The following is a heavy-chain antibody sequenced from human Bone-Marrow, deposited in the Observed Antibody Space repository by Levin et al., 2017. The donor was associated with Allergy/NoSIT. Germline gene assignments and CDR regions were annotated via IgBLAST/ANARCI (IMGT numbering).Heavy chain of an antibody. Sequence: GESLKISCAASGFAFNNYAMTWVRQAPGKGLEWVSGLIENGVDTYYADSVKGRFTISRDNSKNTLYLQMNSLRAEDTAIYYCARDLLIRNVYSNSGYYYGMDVWGQGSTVTVSS. J-gene: IGHJ6*01. V-gene: IGHV3-23*01. D-gene: IGHD2/OR15-2a*01. CDR2: LIENGVDT. CDR3: ARDLLIRNVYSNSGYYYGMDV. CDR1: GFAFNNYA.